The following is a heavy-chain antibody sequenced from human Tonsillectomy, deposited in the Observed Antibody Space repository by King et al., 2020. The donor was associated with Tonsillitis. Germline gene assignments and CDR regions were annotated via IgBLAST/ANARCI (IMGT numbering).Heavy chain of an antibody. J-gene: IGHJ3*01. CDR2: INPDSGGT. CDR3: ARDRYDRSAPDEDSFDL. CDR1: GYTFTGSY. Sequence: VQLVESGAEVKKPGASVTVSCQASGYTFTGSYLHWVRQAPGQGLEWVGWINPDSGGTTYAQKFQGRVTMTRDTSISTAYMELNTLRSDDTAVYFCARDRYDRSAPDEDSFDLWGQGTMVTVSS. D-gene: IGHD3-22*01. V-gene: IGHV1-2*02.